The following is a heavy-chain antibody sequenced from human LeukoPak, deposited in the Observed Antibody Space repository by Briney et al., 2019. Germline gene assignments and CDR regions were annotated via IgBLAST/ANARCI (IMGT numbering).Heavy chain of an antibody. Sequence: PGRSLRLSCAASGFTFDDYAMHWVRQAPGKGLGWVSGISWNSGSIGYADSVKGRFTISRDNAKNSLYLQMNSLRAEDTALYYCAKDLVLSGYDLTFDYWGQGTLVTVSS. J-gene: IGHJ4*02. D-gene: IGHD5-12*01. CDR2: ISWNSGSI. CDR3: AKDLVLSGYDLTFDY. V-gene: IGHV3-9*01. CDR1: GFTFDDYA.